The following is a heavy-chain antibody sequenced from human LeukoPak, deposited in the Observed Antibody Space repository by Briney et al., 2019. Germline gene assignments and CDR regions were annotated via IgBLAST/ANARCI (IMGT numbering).Heavy chain of an antibody. Sequence: GGSLRLSCAASGFTFSNYAMYWVRQAPGKGLEWVSAFSGSGGHIYYADSVKGRFTISRDNAKNTLYLQMNSLRAEDTAVYYCARVSHCGGDCYSADYWGQGTLVTVSS. CDR2: FSGSGGHI. D-gene: IGHD2-21*02. CDR3: ARVSHCGGDCYSADY. J-gene: IGHJ4*02. CDR1: GFTFSNYA. V-gene: IGHV3-23*01.